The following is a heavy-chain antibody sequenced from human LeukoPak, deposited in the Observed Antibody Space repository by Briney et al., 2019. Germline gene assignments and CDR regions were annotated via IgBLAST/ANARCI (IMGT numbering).Heavy chain of an antibody. D-gene: IGHD3-22*01. V-gene: IGHV3-23*01. CDR1: GFTFSSYA. CDR2: ISGGGGST. Sequence: TGGSLRLSCAASGFTFSSYAMSWVRQAPGKGLEWVSAISGGGGSTYYADSVKGRFTISRDNSKNTLYLQMNSLRAEDTAVYYCAKDNYSYDSSGYYSVYWGQGTLVTVSS. CDR3: AKDNYSYDSSGYYSVY. J-gene: IGHJ4*02.